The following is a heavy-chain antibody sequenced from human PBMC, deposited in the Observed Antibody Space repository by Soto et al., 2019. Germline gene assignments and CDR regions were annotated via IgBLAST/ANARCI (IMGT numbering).Heavy chain of an antibody. CDR1: GYTFTGHY. Sequence: SVKVSCKASGYTFTGHYIHWVRQAPGQGXEWMGGIIPIFGTANYAQKFQGRVTITADESTSTAYMELSSLRSEDTAVYYCARSALGYYGSSGYTSFDYWGQGTLVTVSS. CDR3: ARSALGYYGSSGYTSFDY. CDR2: IIPIFGTA. V-gene: IGHV1-69*13. D-gene: IGHD3-22*01. J-gene: IGHJ4*02.